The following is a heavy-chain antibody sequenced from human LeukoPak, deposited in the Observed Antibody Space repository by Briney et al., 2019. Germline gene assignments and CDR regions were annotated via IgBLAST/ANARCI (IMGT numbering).Heavy chain of an antibody. Sequence: GSLRLSCAASGFTFSSYWMHWVRQAPGKGLVWVSHINTDGSGTSYADSVKGRFTISRDNAKNTLYLQMNSLRAEDTAVYYCVRDLTGWFDPWGQGTLVTVP. V-gene: IGHV3-74*01. D-gene: IGHD4/OR15-4a*01. CDR3: VRDLTGWFDP. CDR1: GFTFSSYW. J-gene: IGHJ5*02. CDR2: INTDGSGT.